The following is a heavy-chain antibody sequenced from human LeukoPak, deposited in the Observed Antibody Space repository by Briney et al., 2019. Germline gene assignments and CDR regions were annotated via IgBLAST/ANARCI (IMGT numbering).Heavy chain of an antibody. CDR2: ISGSADNT. V-gene: IGHV3-23*01. CDR1: GFTFSGYA. D-gene: IGHD3-9*01. J-gene: IGHJ4*02. CDR3: ATLVFDSSGYSYFDY. Sequence: PGGSLRLSCAASGFTFSGYAMSWVRQAPGRGLEWLSAISGSADNTYYADSVKGLFTISRDNSKNTLYLQMNSLRAEDTAVYYCATLVFDSSGYSYFDYWGPGTLVTVSS.